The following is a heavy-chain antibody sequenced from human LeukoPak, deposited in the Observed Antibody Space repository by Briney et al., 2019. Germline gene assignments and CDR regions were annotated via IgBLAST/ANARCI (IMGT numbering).Heavy chain of an antibody. CDR2: ISGSGGST. D-gene: IGHD5/OR15-5a*01. J-gene: IGHJ6*03. Sequence: PGGSLRLPCAASGFTFSSYAMSWVRQAPGKGLEWVSAISGSGGSTYYADSVKGRFTISRDNSKNTLYLQMNSLRAEDTAVYYCAKDSVSDYYYYYMDVWGKGTTVTVSS. V-gene: IGHV3-23*01. CDR1: GFTFSSYA. CDR3: AKDSVSDYYYYYMDV.